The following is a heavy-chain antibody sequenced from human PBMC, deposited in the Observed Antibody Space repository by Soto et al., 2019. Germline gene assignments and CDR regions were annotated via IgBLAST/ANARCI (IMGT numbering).Heavy chain of an antibody. CDR2: IRSKANSYAT. CDR1: GFTFSGSA. Sequence: EVQLVESGGGLVQPGGSLKLSCAASGFTFSGSAMHWVRQASGKGLEWVGRIRSKANSYATAYAASVKGRFTISRDDSKNTAYLQMNSLKTEDTAVYYCTMGATNDYWGQGTLVTVSS. V-gene: IGHV3-73*01. D-gene: IGHD1-26*01. CDR3: TMGATNDY. J-gene: IGHJ4*02.